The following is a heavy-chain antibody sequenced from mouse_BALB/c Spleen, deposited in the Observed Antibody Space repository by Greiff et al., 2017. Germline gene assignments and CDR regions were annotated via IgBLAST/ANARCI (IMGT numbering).Heavy chain of an antibody. J-gene: IGHJ3*01. D-gene: IGHD3-2*01. CDR3: ARSDSSGYPPWFAY. V-gene: IGHV1-7*01. CDR2: INPSTGYT. CDR1: GYTFTSYW. Sequence: QVQLQQSGAELAKPGASVKMSCKASGYTFTSYWMHWVKQRPGQGLEWIGYINPSTGYTEYNQKFKDKATLTADKSSSTAYMQLSSLTSEDSAVYYCARSDSSGYPPWFAYWGQGTLVTVSA.